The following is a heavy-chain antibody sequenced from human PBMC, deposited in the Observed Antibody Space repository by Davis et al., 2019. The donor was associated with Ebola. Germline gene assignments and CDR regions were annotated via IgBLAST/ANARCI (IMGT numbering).Heavy chain of an antibody. J-gene: IGHJ4*02. CDR1: GFTFSSYA. Sequence: GESLKISCAASGFTFSSYAMNWVRQAPGKGLEWVSSITSSSSHIYYADSVKGRFTISRDNNKNALYLQMNSLRAEDTAVYYCASRRGGPQNGWDILAGYPWGQGTLVTVSS. D-gene: IGHD3-9*01. CDR3: ASRRGGPQNGWDILAGYP. V-gene: IGHV3-21*01. CDR2: ITSSSSHI.